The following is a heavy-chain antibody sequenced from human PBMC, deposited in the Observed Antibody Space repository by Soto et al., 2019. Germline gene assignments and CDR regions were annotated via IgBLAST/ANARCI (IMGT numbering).Heavy chain of an antibody. D-gene: IGHD4-17*01. CDR1: GGSISSGDYY. CDR3: ARVVGDYLSGWFDP. CDR2: IYYSGST. Sequence: QVQLQESGPGLVKPSQTLSLTCTVSGGSISSGDYYWSWIRQPPGKGLEWIGYIYYSGSTYYNPSLKSRVTISVDTAKNQFSLKLSSVTAADTAVYDCARVVGDYLSGWFDPWGQGTLVTVSS. V-gene: IGHV4-30-4*01. J-gene: IGHJ5*02.